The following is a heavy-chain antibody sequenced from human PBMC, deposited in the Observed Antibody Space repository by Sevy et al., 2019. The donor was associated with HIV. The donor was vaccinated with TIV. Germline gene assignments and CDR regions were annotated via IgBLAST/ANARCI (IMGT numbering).Heavy chain of an antibody. Sequence: GGSLRLSCAASGFIFSSRWMSWVRQAPGKGLEWVASINPDGSQTHYLASVRGRFTLSRDNAKNSLFLQVNSMRGEDTALYYCASLLGSATTFQYWGQGTLVTVSS. J-gene: IGHJ4*02. CDR2: INPDGSQT. D-gene: IGHD7-27*01. CDR1: GFIFSSRW. V-gene: IGHV3-7*01. CDR3: ASLLGSATTFQY.